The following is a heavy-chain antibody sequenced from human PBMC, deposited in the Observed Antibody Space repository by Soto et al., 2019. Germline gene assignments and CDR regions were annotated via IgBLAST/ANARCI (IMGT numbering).Heavy chain of an antibody. Sequence: PSETLSLTCAVSGGSISSSNWWSWVRQPPGRGLEWIGEIYHSGSTNYNPSLKSRVTISVDKSKNQFSLKLSSVTAADTAVYYCARVLGMPGYYSRWGQGTLVNVSS. V-gene: IGHV4-4*02. CDR1: GGSISSSNW. CDR2: IYHSGST. D-gene: IGHD3-22*01. CDR3: ARVLGMPGYYSR. J-gene: IGHJ4*02.